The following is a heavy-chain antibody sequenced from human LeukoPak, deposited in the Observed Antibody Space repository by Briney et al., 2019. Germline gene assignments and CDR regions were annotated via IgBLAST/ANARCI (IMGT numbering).Heavy chain of an antibody. CDR1: GYTFTIYA. J-gene: IGHJ4*02. CDR3: ARDLTTVTMYYFDY. Sequence: ASVKVSFKASGYTFTIYAMHWVRQAPGQRLEWMGWINAGNGNTKYSQKFQGRVTITRDTSASTAYMELSSLRSEDTAVYYCARDLTTVTMYYFDYWGQGTLVTVSS. V-gene: IGHV1-3*01. D-gene: IGHD4-17*01. CDR2: INAGNGNT.